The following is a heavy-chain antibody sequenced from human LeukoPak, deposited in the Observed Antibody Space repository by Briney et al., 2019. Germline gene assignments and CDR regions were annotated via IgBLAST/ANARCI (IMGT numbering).Heavy chain of an antibody. Sequence: GGSLRLSCAASGFTFSSYGMTWVRQAPGKGLEWVSYISSSSSTIYYADSVKGRFTISRDNSKNTLYLQMNSLRSEDTAVYYCARGWGSYYDSSGYYLGYWGQGTLVTVSS. CDR1: GFTFSSYG. V-gene: IGHV3-48*01. CDR3: ARGWGSYYDSSGYYLGY. D-gene: IGHD3-22*01. CDR2: ISSSSSTI. J-gene: IGHJ4*02.